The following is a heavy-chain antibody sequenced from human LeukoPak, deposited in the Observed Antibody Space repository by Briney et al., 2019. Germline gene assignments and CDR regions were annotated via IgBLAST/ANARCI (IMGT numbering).Heavy chain of an antibody. CDR3: AKDHRASSGSYYYYYYGMDV. D-gene: IGHD1-26*01. Sequence: GGSLRLSCAASGFTFSSYGMHRVRQAPGKGLEWVAVISYDGSNKYYADSVKGRFTISRDNSKNTLYLQMNSLRAEDTAVYYCAKDHRASSGSYYYYYYGMDVWGQGTTVTVSS. J-gene: IGHJ6*02. CDR1: GFTFSSYG. CDR2: ISYDGSNK. V-gene: IGHV3-30*18.